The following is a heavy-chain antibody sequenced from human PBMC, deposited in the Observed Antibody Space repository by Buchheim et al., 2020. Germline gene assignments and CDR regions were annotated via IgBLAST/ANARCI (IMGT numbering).Heavy chain of an antibody. CDR3: ARSSTGTTFHPYYYYGMDV. CDR2: MNPNSGNT. V-gene: IGHV1-8*01. CDR1: GYTFTSYD. Sequence: QVQLVQSGAEVKKPGASVKVSCKASGYTFTSYDINWVRQATGQGLEWMGWMNPNSGNTGYAQKFQGRVTMTRNTSISPAYMELSSLRSEDTAVYYCARSSTGTTFHPYYYYGMDVWGQGTT. D-gene: IGHD1-7*01. J-gene: IGHJ6*02.